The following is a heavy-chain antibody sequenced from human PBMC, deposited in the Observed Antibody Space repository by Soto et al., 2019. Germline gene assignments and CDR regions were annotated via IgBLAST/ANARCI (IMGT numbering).Heavy chain of an antibody. CDR3: AKSADYYESGSVHY. CDR1: GFTFSSYA. CDR2: TSGSGGYR. V-gene: IGHV3-23*01. J-gene: IGHJ4*02. D-gene: IGHD3-10*01. Sequence: EVQLLESGGGLVQPGGSLRLSCAASGFTFSSYAMGWVRQAPGKGLEWVSITSGSGGYRYYPDSVKGRFTISRDSSKNTLYLQMNSLRAEDTAIYYCAKSADYYESGSVHYWGQGTLVTVSS.